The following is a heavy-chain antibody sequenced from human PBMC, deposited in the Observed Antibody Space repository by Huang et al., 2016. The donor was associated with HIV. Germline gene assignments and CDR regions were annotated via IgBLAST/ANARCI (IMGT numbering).Heavy chain of an antibody. CDR3: ARGYGNGWAFFDH. Sequence: EVQLVQSGGEVNKPGESLKISCKGSGYNFISHWIAWVRQMPGEGLEWMWVIYPYDSDTRYSPSFQGQFTMSADRSISTAYLQWGSLKASDTAMYYCARGYGNGWAFFDHWGQGVLVTVSS. CDR2: IYPYDSDT. J-gene: IGHJ4*02. D-gene: IGHD6-19*01. V-gene: IGHV5-51*01. CDR1: GYNFISHW.